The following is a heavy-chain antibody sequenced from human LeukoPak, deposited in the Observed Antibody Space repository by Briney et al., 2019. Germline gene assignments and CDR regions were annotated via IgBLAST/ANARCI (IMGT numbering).Heavy chain of an antibody. CDR1: RFTFSTYW. D-gene: IGHD6-25*01. J-gene: IGHJ6*02. CDR2: IKQDGSEK. Sequence: PGGSLRLSCAASRFTFSTYWMSWVRQAPVKGLEWVANIKQDGSEKYYVDSAKGRFTVSRDNAKNSLFLQTNSLRVEDTAVYYCARFQGGGWDVWGQGTTVTVSS. V-gene: IGHV3-7*01. CDR3: ARFQGGGWDV.